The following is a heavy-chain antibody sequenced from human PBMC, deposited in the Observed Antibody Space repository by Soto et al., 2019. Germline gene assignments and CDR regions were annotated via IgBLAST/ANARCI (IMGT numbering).Heavy chain of an antibody. V-gene: IGHV4-30-4*01. Sequence: PSETLSLTCTVSGGSISSGDYYWSLIRQPPGKGLEWIGSIYYRGSTYYNPSLKSRVTISVDTSKNQFSLKLNSVTAADTAVYYCARVGYSYDSSGYYPLIDYWGQGTLVT. CDR2: IYYRGST. CDR3: ARVGYSYDSSGYYPLIDY. D-gene: IGHD3-22*01. J-gene: IGHJ4*02. CDR1: GGSISSGDYY.